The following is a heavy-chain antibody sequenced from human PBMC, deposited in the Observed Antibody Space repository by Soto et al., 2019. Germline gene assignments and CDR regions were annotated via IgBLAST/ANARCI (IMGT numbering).Heavy chain of an antibody. CDR3: AKEGTSGLYYFAY. J-gene: IGHJ4*02. V-gene: IGHV3-23*01. Sequence: GESLKISCAASGFTFSNYAMNWVRQAPGKGLEWVSTISGSGGSPYYADSVKGRFTISRDNSKNTLYLQMNSLRAGDSAIYYCAKEGTSGLYYFAYWGQGTLVTVSS. CDR1: GFTFSNYA. CDR2: ISGSGGSP. D-gene: IGHD6-19*01.